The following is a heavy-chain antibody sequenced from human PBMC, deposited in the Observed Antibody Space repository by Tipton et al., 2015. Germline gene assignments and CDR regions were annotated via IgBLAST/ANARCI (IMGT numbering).Heavy chain of an antibody. V-gene: IGHV3-33*07. J-gene: IGHJ6*02. D-gene: IGHD1-26*01. CDR2: IWYDGSIK. CDR3: AKWDPMNGLMDV. Sequence: SLRLSCAASGFTFSSYGMYWVRQAPGKGLEWVAVIWYDGSIKHYADSVRGRFTISRDNSKNTLYLQMSSLRAEDTAVYYCAKWDPMNGLMDVWGQGTTATVSS. CDR1: GFTFSSYG.